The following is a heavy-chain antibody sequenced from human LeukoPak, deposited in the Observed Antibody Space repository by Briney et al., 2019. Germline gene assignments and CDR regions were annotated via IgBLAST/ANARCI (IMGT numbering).Heavy chain of an antibody. CDR2: IYPGDSDT. CDR3: ARGHLYDYSTTSYYFDY. CDR1: GYTFASYW. Sequence: GESLKISCKGSGYTFASYWIGWVRQMPGKGLEWMGIIYPGDSDTRYSPSFQGQVTISADKSISTAYLQWSSLKASDTATYYCARGHLYDYSTTSYYFDYWGQGTLVTVSS. V-gene: IGHV5-51*01. D-gene: IGHD5-12*01. J-gene: IGHJ4*02.